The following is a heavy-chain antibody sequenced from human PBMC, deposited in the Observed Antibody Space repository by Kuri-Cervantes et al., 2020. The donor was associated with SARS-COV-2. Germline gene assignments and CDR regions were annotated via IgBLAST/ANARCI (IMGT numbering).Heavy chain of an antibody. CDR1: GFTFSRYA. V-gene: IGHV3-30-3*01. CDR2: ISYDGSKK. J-gene: IGHJ4*02. Sequence: GESLMIYCAASGFTFSRYAMHWVRQAPGKGLEWVAVISYDGSKKDCTASGKGRFTISRDNSQDTLYLQMKSLRTEDTAWYYCARDRVGVHDSWGQGTLVTVSS. D-gene: IGHD2-21*01. CDR3: ARDRVGVHDS.